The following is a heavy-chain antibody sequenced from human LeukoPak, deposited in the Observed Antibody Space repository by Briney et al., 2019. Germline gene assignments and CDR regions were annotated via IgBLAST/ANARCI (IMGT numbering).Heavy chain of an antibody. J-gene: IGHJ4*02. CDR1: GGTFSSYA. CDR3: ARDRGRGYSYGYDLDY. CDR2: IIPIFGTA. D-gene: IGHD5-18*01. Sequence: SVKVSCKASGGTFSSYAISWVRQAPGQGLEWKGRIIPIFGTANYAQKFQGRVTITTDESTSTAYMELSSLRSEDTAVYYCARDRGRGYSYGYDLDYWGQGTLVTVSS. V-gene: IGHV1-69*05.